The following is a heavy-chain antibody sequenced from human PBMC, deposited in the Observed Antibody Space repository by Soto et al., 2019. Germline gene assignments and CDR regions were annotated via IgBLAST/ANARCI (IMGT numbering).Heavy chain of an antibody. D-gene: IGHD6-13*01. Sequence: QVQLVQSGAEVKKPGASVKVSCKASGYTFTSYDINWVRQATGQGLEWMGWMNPNRGNTGYAQKLQGRVTMTRNTSRSTAYMELSSLRSEDTAVYYCARRGYSSSWYYYYYYGMDVWGQGTTVTVSS. J-gene: IGHJ6*02. CDR2: MNPNRGNT. V-gene: IGHV1-8*01. CDR1: GYTFTSYD. CDR3: ARRGYSSSWYYYYYYGMDV.